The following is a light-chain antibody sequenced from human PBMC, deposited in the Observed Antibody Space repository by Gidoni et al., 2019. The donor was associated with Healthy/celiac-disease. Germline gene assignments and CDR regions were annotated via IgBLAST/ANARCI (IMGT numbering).Light chain of an antibody. J-gene: IGKJ1*01. Sequence: AIRMTQSPSSLSASTGDRVTITCRASQGISSYLAWYQHKPGKAPKLLIYAASTLQSGVPSRFSGSGSGTDFTLTIRCLQSEDFATYYCQQYYSYPRTFGQGTKVEIK. CDR2: AAS. CDR3: QQYYSYPRT. V-gene: IGKV1-8*01. CDR1: QGISSY.